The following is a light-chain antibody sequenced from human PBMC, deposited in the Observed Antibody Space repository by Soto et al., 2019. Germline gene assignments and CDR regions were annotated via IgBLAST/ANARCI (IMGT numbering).Light chain of an antibody. CDR2: NVS. Sequence: DIQMTQSPSTLSASVGDRVTITCRASQTISCWLAWYQQKPGKAPKVLIYNVSTMESGVPSRFRRGEYVTESTLNITALQPDDFATYYCQEYTTYSRTFGQGTKVEVK. CDR3: QEYTTYSRT. J-gene: IGKJ1*01. V-gene: IGKV1-5*01. CDR1: QTISCW.